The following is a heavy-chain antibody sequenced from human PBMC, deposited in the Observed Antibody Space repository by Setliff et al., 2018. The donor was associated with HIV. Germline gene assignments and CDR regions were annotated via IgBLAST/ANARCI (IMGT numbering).Heavy chain of an antibody. CDR2: IKQDGSEK. CDR1: GFTFSSYW. D-gene: IGHD5-18*01. Sequence: GGSLSLSCAGSGFTFSSYWMSWVRQAPGKGLEWVANIKQDGSEKYYVESVRGRFTISRDNANNSLYLQMNSLRAEDTAVYYCARGARGYSYGWGQGTLVTVSS. CDR3: ARGARGYSYG. V-gene: IGHV3-7*01. J-gene: IGHJ4*02.